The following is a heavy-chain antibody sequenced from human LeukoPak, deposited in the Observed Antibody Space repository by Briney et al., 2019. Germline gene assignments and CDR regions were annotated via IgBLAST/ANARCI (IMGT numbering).Heavy chain of an antibody. J-gene: IGHJ4*02. CDR2: ITSSSSTI. CDR3: ARHLTPLVRGLPLDY. V-gene: IGHV3-48*02. D-gene: IGHD3-10*01. CDR1: GVTFSSYS. Sequence: GGSLRPSCAASGVTFSSYSMNWVRQAPGKGLEWVSYITSSSSTIYYADSVKGRFTISRDNAKNSLYLQMNSLRDEDTAVYYCARHLTPLVRGLPLDYWGQGTLVTVYS.